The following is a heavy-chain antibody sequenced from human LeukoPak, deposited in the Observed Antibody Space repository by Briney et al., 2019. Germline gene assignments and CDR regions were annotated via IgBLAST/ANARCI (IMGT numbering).Heavy chain of an antibody. Sequence: PGGSLRLSCAASGFTFSSYEMSWVRQGPGKGLEWVSEISGSGSTIFYADSVKGRFTISRDNANNSMYLQMNSLRVEDTAVYYCASSPRGVYWGQGTLVTVSS. CDR1: GFTFSSYE. CDR2: ISGSGSTI. CDR3: ASSPRGVY. J-gene: IGHJ4*02. V-gene: IGHV3-48*03. D-gene: IGHD3-10*01.